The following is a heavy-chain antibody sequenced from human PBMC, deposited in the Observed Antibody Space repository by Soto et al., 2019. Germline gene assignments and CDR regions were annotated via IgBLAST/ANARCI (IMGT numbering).Heavy chain of an antibody. Sequence: SETLSLTCTVSGGSISSGDYYWSWIRQPPGKGLGWIGYIYYSGNTYYNPSLKSRVTISVDTSKNQFSLKLSSVTAADTAVYYFARPRGDYYYGMDVWGPGTKVTVSS. V-gene: IGHV4-30-4*01. J-gene: IGHJ6*02. D-gene: IGHD3-10*01. CDR3: ARPRGDYYYGMDV. CDR2: IYYSGNT. CDR1: GGSISSGDYY.